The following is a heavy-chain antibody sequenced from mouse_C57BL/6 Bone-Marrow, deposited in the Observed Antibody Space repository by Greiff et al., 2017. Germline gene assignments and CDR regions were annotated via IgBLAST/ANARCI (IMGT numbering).Heavy chain of an antibody. J-gene: IGHJ3*01. Sequence: EVMLVESGGGLVKPGGSLKLSCAASGSTFSVSGMHWVRQAPEKGLERVAYISSGSSTIYYADTVKGRFTISRDNAKNTLFLQMTSLRSEDTAMYYCASTPWFAYWGQGSLVTVSA. CDR1: GSTFSVSG. CDR3: ASTPWFAY. V-gene: IGHV5-17*01. CDR2: ISSGSSTI.